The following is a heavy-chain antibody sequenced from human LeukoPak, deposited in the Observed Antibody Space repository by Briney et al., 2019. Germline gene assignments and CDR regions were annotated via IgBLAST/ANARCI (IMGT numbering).Heavy chain of an antibody. CDR3: ARVGPAATTYNWFDP. V-gene: IGHV1-2*02. CDR1: GYTFTGYY. J-gene: IGHJ5*02. D-gene: IGHD2-2*01. Sequence: ASVKVSCKASGYTFTGYYMHWVRQAPGQGLEWMGWINPNSGGTNYAQKFQGRVTMTRDTSISTAYMELSRLRSDDTAVYYCARVGPAATTYNWFDPWGQGTLVTVS. CDR2: INPNSGGT.